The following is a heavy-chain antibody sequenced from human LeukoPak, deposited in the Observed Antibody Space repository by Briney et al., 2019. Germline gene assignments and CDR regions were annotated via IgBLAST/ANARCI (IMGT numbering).Heavy chain of an antibody. CDR2: INPNSGGT. J-gene: IGHJ4*02. CDR3: ASSGSGIAAAGTADYFDY. D-gene: IGHD6-13*01. CDR1: GYTFTDYY. Sequence: GASVKVSCKASGYTFTDYYIHWGRQAHGQGLEWMGWINPNSGGTNYAQKFQGCVTMTRDTSISTAYMELSRLTSDDTAVYYCASSGSGIAAAGTADYFDYWGQGALVTVSS. V-gene: IGHV1-2*04.